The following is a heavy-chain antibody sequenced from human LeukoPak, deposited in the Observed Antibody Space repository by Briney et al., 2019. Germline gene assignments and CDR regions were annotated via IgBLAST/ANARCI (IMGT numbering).Heavy chain of an antibody. Sequence: SQTLSLTCAVYVGSFSGYYWSGVRHTPGEGLGGIREINHNGSTNYNRSLKSRVTISVDTSKNQFSLKLSSVTAVDTAVYYSARENTAMGPWFDPWGQGTLVTVSS. CDR2: INHNGST. V-gene: IGHV4-34*01. CDR1: VGSFSGYY. D-gene: IGHD5-18*01. J-gene: IGHJ5*02. CDR3: ARENTAMGPWFDP.